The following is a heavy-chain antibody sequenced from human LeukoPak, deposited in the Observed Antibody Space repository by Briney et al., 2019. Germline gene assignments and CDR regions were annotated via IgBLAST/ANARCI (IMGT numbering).Heavy chain of an antibody. CDR2: IYYSGST. D-gene: IGHD4-17*01. CDR1: GGSISTYY. CDR3: ARGDYGDPTCFDY. V-gene: IGHV4-59*01. Sequence: SETLSLTCTVSGGSISTYYWSWIRQPPGKGLEWIGYIYYSGSTNSNPSLKSRVTISVDTSKNQFSLKLRSVTAADTAVYYCARGDYGDPTCFDYWGQGTLVTVSS. J-gene: IGHJ4*02.